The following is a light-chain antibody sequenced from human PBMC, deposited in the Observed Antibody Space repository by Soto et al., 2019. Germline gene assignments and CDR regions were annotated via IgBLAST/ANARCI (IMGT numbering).Light chain of an antibody. V-gene: IGLV2-23*02. Sequence: QSALSQPASVSGSPGQSVTISCTGTSSDIGSYNLVSWYHHHPGQAPKLVIYEVNKRPSGDSNRFSGSKSGNTASLTIAGLQPEDEGEYYCCSYAGGRTFVVFGGGTKLTVL. CDR2: EVN. J-gene: IGLJ3*02. CDR1: SSDIGSYNL. CDR3: CSYAGGRTFVV.